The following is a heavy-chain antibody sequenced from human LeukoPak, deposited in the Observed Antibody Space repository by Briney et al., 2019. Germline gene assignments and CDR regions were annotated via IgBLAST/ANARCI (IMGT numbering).Heavy chain of an antibody. D-gene: IGHD2-2*01. CDR3: ARGPLGYCSSTSCYAYYYYYMDV. CDR1: GGSFNGYY. CDR2: ITHSVST. Sequence: SETLSLTCAVYGGSFNGYYWSCIRQPPGKGQECIGEITHSVSTNYNPSLKSRVTISVDTSKNQFSLKLSSVTAADTAVYYCARGPLGYCSSTSCYAYYYYYMDVWGKGTTVTVSS. V-gene: IGHV4-34*01. J-gene: IGHJ6*03.